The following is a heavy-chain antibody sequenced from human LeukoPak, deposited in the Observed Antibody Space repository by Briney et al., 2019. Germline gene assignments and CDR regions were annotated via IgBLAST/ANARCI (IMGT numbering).Heavy chain of an antibody. D-gene: IGHD5-18*01. Sequence: GESLKISCKGSGYDFTRYWIGWVRPMPGKGLEWMGIIYPRDSDTKYSPSFQGQVTISADKSINTAYLEWSSLKASDSAMYYCGRSGDSYGYHYWGQGTRVTVSP. CDR1: GYDFTRYW. J-gene: IGHJ4*02. CDR3: GRSGDSYGYHY. CDR2: IYPRDSDT. V-gene: IGHV5-51*01.